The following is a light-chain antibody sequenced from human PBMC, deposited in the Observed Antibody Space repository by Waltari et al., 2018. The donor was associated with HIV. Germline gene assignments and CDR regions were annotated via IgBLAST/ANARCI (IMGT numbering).Light chain of an antibody. CDR1: SSDVGAYNY. CDR3: SSYTSSSTVV. V-gene: IGLV2-14*03. CDR2: DVS. Sequence: QSALTQPASVSGSPGQSITISCTGTSSDVGAYNYVSWYQLHPGKAPKLMIYDVSNRPCWVSDRFSGSKSANTASLTISGLQAEDEAHYYCSSYTSSSTVVFGGGTKLTVL. J-gene: IGLJ2*01.